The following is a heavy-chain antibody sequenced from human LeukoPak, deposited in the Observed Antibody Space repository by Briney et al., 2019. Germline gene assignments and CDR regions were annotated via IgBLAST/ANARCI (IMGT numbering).Heavy chain of an antibody. V-gene: IGHV4-59*08. CDR2: IYYSGST. CDR1: GGSISSYY. J-gene: IGHJ6*02. CDR3: ARHSGVATTSHGYYYGMDV. D-gene: IGHD5-12*01. Sequence: SETLSLTCTVSGGSISSYYWSWIRQPPGKGLGWIGYIYYSGSTNYNPSLKSRVTISVDTSKNQFSLKLSSVTAADTAVYYCARHSGVATTSHGYYYGMDVWGQGTTVTVSS.